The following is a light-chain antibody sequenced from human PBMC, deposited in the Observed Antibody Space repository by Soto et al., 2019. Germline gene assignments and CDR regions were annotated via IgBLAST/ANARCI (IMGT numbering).Light chain of an antibody. CDR1: SSDVGPYNY. J-gene: IGLJ1*01. CDR2: EVT. V-gene: IGLV2-14*01. CDR3: SSYTSSGTYV. Sequence: QSALTQPASVSGSPGQSITISCTGTSSDVGPYNYVSWYQHHPGKAPKLLIYEVTKRPSGVSNRFSGSKSGNTASLTISGLQAEDEADYYCSSYTSSGTYVFGTGTKLTVL.